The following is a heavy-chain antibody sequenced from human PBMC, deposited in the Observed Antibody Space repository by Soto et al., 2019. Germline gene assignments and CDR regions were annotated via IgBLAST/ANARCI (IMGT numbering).Heavy chain of an antibody. Sequence: QVQLVESGGGLVKPGGSLRLSWAASGFTFSDYYMSWIRQAPGKGLEWVSYISSSGSTIYYADSVKCRFTISRVNAKNSLYLQMNSLSADDTAVYYCARGQVPAAIRLGIWCSPWGKVTLVTVSS. D-gene: IGHD2-2*01. CDR2: ISSSGSTI. CDR1: GFTFSDYY. J-gene: IGHJ5*02. CDR3: ARGQVPAAIRLGIWCSP. V-gene: IGHV3-11*01.